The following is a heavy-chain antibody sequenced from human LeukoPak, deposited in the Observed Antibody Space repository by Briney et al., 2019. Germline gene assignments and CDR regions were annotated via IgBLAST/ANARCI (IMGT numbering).Heavy chain of an antibody. CDR3: AKQEAYSNSKPFDY. D-gene: IGHD4-11*01. CDR2: IRQDGSEK. Sequence: PGGSLRLSCAASGFTFSSYWMSWVRQAPGKGLEWVANIRQDGSEKYYVDSVKGRFTISRDNSKNTLYLQMNSLRAEDTAAYYCAKQEAYSNSKPFDYWGQGTLVTVSS. CDR1: GFTFSSYW. V-gene: IGHV3-7*03. J-gene: IGHJ4*02.